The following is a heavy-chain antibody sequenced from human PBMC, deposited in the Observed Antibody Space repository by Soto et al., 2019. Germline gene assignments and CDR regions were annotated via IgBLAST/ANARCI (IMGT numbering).Heavy chain of an antibody. CDR1: GGSISSYY. CDR2: IYNSGST. J-gene: IGHJ4*02. Sequence: QVQLQESGPGLVRPSETLSLTCTVSGGSISSYYWSWIRQPPGKGLEWIGYIYNSGSTNYNPSLKSRVTISVDTSKNQFSLKLSSVTAADTAVYYCAYGDSRGPFDSWGQGTLVIVSS. CDR3: AYGDSRGPFDS. V-gene: IGHV4-59*01. D-gene: IGHD4-17*01.